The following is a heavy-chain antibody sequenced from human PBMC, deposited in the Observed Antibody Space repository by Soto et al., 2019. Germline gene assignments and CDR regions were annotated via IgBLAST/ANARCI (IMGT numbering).Heavy chain of an antibody. V-gene: IGHV4-61*01. CDR2: IYYSGST. D-gene: IGHD2-15*01. J-gene: IGHJ6*02. CDR1: GGSVSSGSYY. Sequence: QVQLQESGPGLVKPSETLSLTCTVSGGSVSSGSYYWSWIRQPPGKGLEWIGYIYYSGSTNYNPSLKSRVTISVDTSKDQCSLKLSSVPAADTAVYYCARVVVANNGMDVWGQGTTVTVSS. CDR3: ARVVVANNGMDV.